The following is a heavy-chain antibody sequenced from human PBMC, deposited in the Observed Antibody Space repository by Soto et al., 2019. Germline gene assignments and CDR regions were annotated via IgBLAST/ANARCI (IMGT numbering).Heavy chain of an antibody. CDR1: GFTFSSYS. J-gene: IGHJ6*02. CDR2: ISSSSSTI. CDR3: ARDPNIVLVPAALRSYYYYYGLDV. D-gene: IGHD2-2*01. V-gene: IGHV3-48*02. Sequence: GGFLRLSCAASGFTFSSYSMNWVRQAPGKGLEWVSYISSSSSTIYYADSVKGRFTISRDNAKNSLYLQMNSLRDEDTAVYYCARDPNIVLVPAALRSYYYYYGLDVWGQGTTVTVSS.